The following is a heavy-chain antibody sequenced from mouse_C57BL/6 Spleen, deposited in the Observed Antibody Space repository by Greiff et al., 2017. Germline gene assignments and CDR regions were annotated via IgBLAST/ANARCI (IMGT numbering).Heavy chain of an antibody. V-gene: IGHV1-50*01. J-gene: IGHJ2*01. CDR1: GYTFTSYW. CDR3: ARYYGRSYFDY. D-gene: IGHD1-1*01. Sequence: QVQLQQPGAELVKPGASVKLSCKASGYTFTSYWMQWVKQRPGQGLEWIGEIDPSDSYTNYNQKFKGKATLTVDTSSSTAYMQLSSLTSKDSAVYYCARYYGRSYFDYWGQGTTLTVSS. CDR2: IDPSDSYT.